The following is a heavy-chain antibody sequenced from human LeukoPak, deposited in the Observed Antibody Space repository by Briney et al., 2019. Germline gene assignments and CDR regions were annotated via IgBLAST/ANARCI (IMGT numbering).Heavy chain of an antibody. J-gene: IGHJ4*02. D-gene: IGHD3-10*01. V-gene: IGHV3-48*03. CDR2: ISSSGSTI. Sequence: GGSMRLSCAAYAFTFSSYEMNWDSQAPGKGLEWVSYISSSGSTIYYADSVKDRFTISRDNAKNSLYLQMNSRRAEETAVYYCARGGVMVRGVIVYWGQGTLVTVSS. CDR1: AFTFSSYE. CDR3: ARGGVMVRGVIVY.